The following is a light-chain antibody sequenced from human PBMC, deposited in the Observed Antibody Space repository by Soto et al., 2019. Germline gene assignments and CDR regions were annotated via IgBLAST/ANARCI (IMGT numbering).Light chain of an antibody. V-gene: IGLV1-36*01. CDR3: AAWDDSLDGVV. J-gene: IGLJ2*01. CDR2: FDD. CDR1: TSNIGNNA. Sequence: QSVLTQPPSVSEAPRQRVTISCSGSTSNIGNNAVSWYQQFPGKAPTLIIYFDDLLPSGVSDRFSGSKSGTSASLAISGLQSEDYADYYSAAWDDSLDGVVFGGGTKVTVL.